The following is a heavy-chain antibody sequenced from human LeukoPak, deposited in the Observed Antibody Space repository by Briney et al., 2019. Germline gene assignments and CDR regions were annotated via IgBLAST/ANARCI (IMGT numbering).Heavy chain of an antibody. J-gene: IGHJ3*01. Sequence: SETLSLTCSVSGGSIGSYYWSWIRQPPGKGLEWIGHLSNSGSTNYNPSLKSRVTISVDTSKNQFSLNLISVTAADTAVYYCARDPAGGGALDLWGQGTMVTVSS. CDR3: ARDPAGGGALDL. CDR1: GGSIGSYY. V-gene: IGHV4-59*01. D-gene: IGHD3-10*01. CDR2: LSNSGST.